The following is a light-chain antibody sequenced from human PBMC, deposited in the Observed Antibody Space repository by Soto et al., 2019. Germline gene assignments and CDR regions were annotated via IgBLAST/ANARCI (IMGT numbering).Light chain of an antibody. V-gene: IGKV3-15*01. J-gene: IGKJ5*01. CDR2: GAS. CDR3: QQYNNWFSIT. Sequence: EIVMTQSPATLSVSAGEGATLSCRAIQTIKRSSLAWYQQKPGQPPRLLIFGASTRVAGIPARFSGSGSGTEFSLTISSLQSEDLAVYYCQQYNNWFSITFGQGTRLEIK. CDR1: QTIKRSS.